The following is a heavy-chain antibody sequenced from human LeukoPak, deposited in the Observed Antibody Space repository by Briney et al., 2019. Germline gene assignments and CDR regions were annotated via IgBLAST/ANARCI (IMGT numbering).Heavy chain of an antibody. CDR2: IHHSGST. CDR1: GYFISSGYY. Sequence: SETLSLTCTVSGYFISSGYYWGWIRQPPGKGLQWIGSIHHSGSTYYNPSLKSRVTISVDTSKNQFSLKLSSVTAADTAVYYCARGALLWFGAKMEYYFDYWGQGTPLTVSS. D-gene: IGHD3-10*01. J-gene: IGHJ4*02. V-gene: IGHV4-38-2*02. CDR3: ARGALLWFGAKMEYYFDY.